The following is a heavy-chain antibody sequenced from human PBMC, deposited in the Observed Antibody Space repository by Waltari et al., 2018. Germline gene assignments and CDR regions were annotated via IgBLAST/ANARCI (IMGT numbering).Heavy chain of an antibody. J-gene: IGHJ4*02. CDR3: AKDGVGATHDY. CDR2: IYSGGST. Sequence: EVQLLESGGGLVQPGGSLRLSCAASGFTFSSYAMSWVRQAPGKGLEWVSVIYSGGSTYYADSVKGRFTISRDNSKNTLYLQMNSLRAEDTAVYYCAKDGVGATHDYWGQGTLVTVSS. V-gene: IGHV3-23*03. CDR1: GFTFSSYA. D-gene: IGHD1-26*01.